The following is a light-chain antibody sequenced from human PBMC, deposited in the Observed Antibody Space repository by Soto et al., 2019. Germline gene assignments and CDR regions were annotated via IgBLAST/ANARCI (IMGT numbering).Light chain of an antibody. V-gene: IGKV3-15*01. Sequence: IVMTQSPATLSVSPGESATLSCTASQNIRTNVAWYQQKPGQAPRLLIYGASTRATGVPARFSGSGSGTDFTLTIPSLQSEDFALYFCQQYNDWPPETFGQGTKVEIK. CDR1: QNIRTN. J-gene: IGKJ1*01. CDR3: QQYNDWPPET. CDR2: GAS.